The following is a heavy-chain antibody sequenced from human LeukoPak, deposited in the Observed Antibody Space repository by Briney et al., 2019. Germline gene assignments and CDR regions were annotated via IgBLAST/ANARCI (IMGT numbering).Heavy chain of an antibody. Sequence: SGPTLVKPTQTLTLTCTFSGFSLSTSGMCVSWIRQPPGKALEWLARIDWDDDKYYSTSLKTRLTISKDTSKNQVVLTMTNMDPVDTATYYCARMSIAVAGAYYYYGMDVWGQGTTVTVSS. CDR3: ARMSIAVAGAYYYYGMDV. V-gene: IGHV2-70*11. CDR2: IDWDDDK. J-gene: IGHJ6*02. CDR1: GFSLSTSGMC. D-gene: IGHD6-19*01.